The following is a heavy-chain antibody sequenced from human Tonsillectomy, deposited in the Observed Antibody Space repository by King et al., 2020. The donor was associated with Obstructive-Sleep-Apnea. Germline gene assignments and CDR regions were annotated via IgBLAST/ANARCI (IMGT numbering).Heavy chain of an antibody. V-gene: IGHV3-21*01. J-gene: IGHJ4*02. Sequence: VQLVESGGGLVKPGGSLRLSCAASGFTFSSYSMNWVRQAPGKGLEWVSSISSSSSYIYYADSVKGRFTISRDNAKNSLYLQMNSLRAEDTAVYYCARDPGYSSSSDGGYFDYWGQGTLVTVSS. D-gene: IGHD6-6*01. CDR2: ISSSSSYI. CDR3: ARDPGYSSSSDGGYFDY. CDR1: GFTFSSYS.